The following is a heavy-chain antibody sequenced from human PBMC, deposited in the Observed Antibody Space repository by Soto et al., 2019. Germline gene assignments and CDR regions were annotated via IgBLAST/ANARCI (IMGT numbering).Heavy chain of an antibody. Sequence: QVQLVQSGADMKKPGASVKVSCKASGYTFTHYDINWVRQATGQGLEWMGWMNPNTGNTGFAQKFQERVTMTRNTAISTGYMELSSLRSEDTALYFCARGGWGTPFAFGGKGTPVTVSS. D-gene: IGHD3-16*01. V-gene: IGHV1-8*01. CDR3: ARGGWGTPFAF. J-gene: IGHJ4*02. CDR1: GYTFTHYD. CDR2: MNPNTGNT.